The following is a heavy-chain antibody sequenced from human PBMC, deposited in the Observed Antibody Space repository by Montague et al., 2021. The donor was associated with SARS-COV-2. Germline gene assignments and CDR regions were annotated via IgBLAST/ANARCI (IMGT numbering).Heavy chain of an antibody. CDR3: AHLIRYYDIFTGIPFDY. Sequence: PALVKPTQTLTLTCTFSGFSLTTRTVGVGWIRQPPGKALEWLALIYSNDDKRYSPSLQNRLTITKDTSKNQVVLRMTNMDPVDTATYYCAHLIRYYDIFTGIPFDYWGQGILVAVS. V-gene: IGHV2-5*01. D-gene: IGHD3-9*01. CDR2: IYSNDDK. CDR1: GFSLTTRTVG. J-gene: IGHJ4*02.